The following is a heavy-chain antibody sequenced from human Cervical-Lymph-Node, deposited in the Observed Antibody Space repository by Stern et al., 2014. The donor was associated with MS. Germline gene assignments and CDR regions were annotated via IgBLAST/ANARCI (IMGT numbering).Heavy chain of an antibody. CDR3: ARDPHDYGDRFDY. D-gene: IGHD4-17*01. J-gene: IGHJ4*02. CDR2: INTNTGNP. Sequence: VQLLESGSELKKPGASVKVSCKASGYSFTHFALNWVRHAPGQGLQWMGWINTNTGNPSYAQAFTGRFVFSLDTSVSTAYLQISSLKAEDTAVYYCARDPHDYGDRFDYWGQGTLVTVSA. V-gene: IGHV7-4-1*02. CDR1: GYSFTHFA.